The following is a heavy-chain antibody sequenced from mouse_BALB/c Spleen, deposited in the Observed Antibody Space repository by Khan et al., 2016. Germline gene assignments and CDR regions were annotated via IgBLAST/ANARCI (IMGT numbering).Heavy chain of an antibody. D-gene: IGHD1-1*01. V-gene: IGHV4-1*02. CDR3: ERLDDDGSSDD. J-gene: IGHJ2*01. Sequence: EVKLLESGGGLVQPGGSLKLSCAASGFDFSRYWMSWVRQAPGKGLEWLGEINPDSSTINYTPSLKDKFIISRDNAKNRLYLQMSEVRCEDTAFYYWERLDDDGSSDDWGKGTTLTVSS. CDR2: INPDSSTI. CDR1: GFDFSRYW.